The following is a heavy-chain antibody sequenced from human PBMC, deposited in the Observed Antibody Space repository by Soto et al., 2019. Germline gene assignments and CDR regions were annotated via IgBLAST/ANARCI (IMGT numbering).Heavy chain of an antibody. CDR1: GFSFSSYG. V-gene: IGHV3-30*03. D-gene: IGHD3-22*01. CDR2: ISYDGTDE. CDR3: ARNYYDSSGYYPEFDY. Sequence: GGSLRLSCAASGFSFSSYGMHWVRQAPGKGLEWVAMISYDGTDEYYADSVKGRFTISRDNSKNAVYLQMNSLRAEDTAVYYCARNYYDSSGYYPEFDYWGQGTLVTVSS. J-gene: IGHJ4*02.